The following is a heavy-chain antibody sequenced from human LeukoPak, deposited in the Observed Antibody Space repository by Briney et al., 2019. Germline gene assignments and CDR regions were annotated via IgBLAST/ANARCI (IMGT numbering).Heavy chain of an antibody. V-gene: IGHV3-23*01. D-gene: IGHD3-3*01. CDR3: ARARYDFWSGYGGVWFDP. J-gene: IGHJ5*02. CDR1: GFTFSSYA. CDR2: ISGSGGST. Sequence: GGSLRLSCAASGFTFSSYAMSWVRQAPGKGLEWVSAISGSGGSTYYADSVKGRFTISRHNSKNTLYLQMNSLRAEDTAVYYCARARYDFWSGYGGVWFDPWGQGTLVTVSS.